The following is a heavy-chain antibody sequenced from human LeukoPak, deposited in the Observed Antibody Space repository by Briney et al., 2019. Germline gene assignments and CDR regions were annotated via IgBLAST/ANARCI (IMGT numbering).Heavy chain of an antibody. V-gene: IGHV3-21*01. Sequence: GGSLRLSCAASGFTFTGYSMNWVRQAPGKGLEWVSSISSSSSYIHYADSVKGRFTISRDNAKNSLYLQMNSLRAEDTAVYYCARDSPYGGYFDLWGRGTLVTVSS. CDR2: ISSSSSYI. J-gene: IGHJ2*01. D-gene: IGHD4-17*01. CDR1: GFTFTGYS. CDR3: ARDSPYGGYFDL.